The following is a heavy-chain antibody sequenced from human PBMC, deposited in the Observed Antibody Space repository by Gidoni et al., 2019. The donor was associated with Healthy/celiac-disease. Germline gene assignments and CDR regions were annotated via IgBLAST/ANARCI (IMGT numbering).Heavy chain of an antibody. D-gene: IGHD3-16*01. J-gene: IGHJ6*03. CDR3: ARGRGGYYYYMDV. Sequence: QVQLQESGPGLVKPARTLSLTRTVSWCSMGSGGYYWSWTRQHPGKGLEWSGYIYYRGSTYYNPCLKSRVTISVEKSKNQFSLKLSSVTAADTAVYYCARGRGGYYYYMDVWGKGTTVTVSS. CDR2: IYYRGST. CDR1: WCSMGSGGYY. V-gene: IGHV4-31*03.